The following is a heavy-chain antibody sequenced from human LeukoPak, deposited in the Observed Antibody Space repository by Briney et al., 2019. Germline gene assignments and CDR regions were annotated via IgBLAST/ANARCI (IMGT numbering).Heavy chain of an antibody. J-gene: IGHJ6*03. V-gene: IGHV4-34*01. CDR1: GGSFSGYY. D-gene: IGHD4-11*01. CDR3: ARRMTTATAGYYYYMDV. CDR2: INHSGST. Sequence: SETLSLTCAVYGGSFSGYYWSWIRQPPGKGLEWIGEINHSGSTNYNPSLKSRVTISVDTSKNQFSLELSSVTAADTAVYYCARRMTTATAGYYYYMDVWGKGTAVTVSS.